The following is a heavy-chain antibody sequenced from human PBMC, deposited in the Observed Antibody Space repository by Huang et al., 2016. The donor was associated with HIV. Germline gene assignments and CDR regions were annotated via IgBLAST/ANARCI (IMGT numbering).Heavy chain of an antibody. CDR3: AREAWASGVAHYFDY. CDR2: LDPTSGAR. J-gene: IGHJ4*02. CDR1: GSSFTGHF. D-gene: IGHD3-10*01. Sequence: QVQLVQSGAEVKRPGASVKVSCKASGSSFTGHFIHWGRQGPGQGREWVGRLDPTSGARNRASRCQGGVSMTGDKSIGTAYMELSGLRSDDTAVFFCAREAWASGVAHYFDYWGPGTLVTVSS. V-gene: IGHV1-2*06.